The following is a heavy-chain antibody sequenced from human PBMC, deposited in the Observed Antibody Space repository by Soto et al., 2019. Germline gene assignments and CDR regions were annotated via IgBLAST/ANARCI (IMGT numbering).Heavy chain of an antibody. J-gene: IGHJ6*03. CDR3: ARQGRAQYILTGYYQSTNYYYYMDV. CDR1: GGSISSYY. D-gene: IGHD3-9*01. CDR2: IYYSGST. Sequence: SETLSLTCTVSGGSISSYYWSWIRQPPGKGLEWIGYIYYSGSTNYNPSLKSRVTISVDTSKNQFSLKLSFVTAADTAVYYCARQGRAQYILTGYYQSTNYYYYMDVWGKGTTVTVSS. V-gene: IGHV4-59*08.